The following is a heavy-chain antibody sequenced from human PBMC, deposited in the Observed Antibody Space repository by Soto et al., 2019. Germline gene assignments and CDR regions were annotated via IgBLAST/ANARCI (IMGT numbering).Heavy chain of an antibody. Sequence: GASVKVSCKASGYTFTGYYVHWVRQAPGHGLEWLGWIHLNSGGTNYAQSFQGRVTMTRDMSVSTVYMEMTGLSSDDTAVYYCASLRELSYSYFYFFTLDVWGQGTTVTVSS. V-gene: IGHV1-2*02. CDR3: ASLRELSYSYFYFFTLDV. D-gene: IGHD2-21*01. CDR2: IHLNSGGT. J-gene: IGHJ6*02. CDR1: GYTFTGYY.